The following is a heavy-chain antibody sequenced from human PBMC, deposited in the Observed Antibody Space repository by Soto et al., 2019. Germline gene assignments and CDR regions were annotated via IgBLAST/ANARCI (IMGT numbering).Heavy chain of an antibody. CDR3: TKEYIVGTTWRDFES. D-gene: IGHD1-1*01. Sequence: QVQLVQSGGGVVQPGRSPILSCVASGFIFSPYGMHCFRQVPVKRLEWVAHISYDGSNEYYADSVKSRFTVSRDNAKNTLDLQMNCLKTEDTALYYCTKEYIVGTTWRDFESWGPGALVIVSA. J-gene: IGHJ4*02. CDR1: GFIFSPYG. CDR2: ISYDGSNE. V-gene: IGHV3-30*18.